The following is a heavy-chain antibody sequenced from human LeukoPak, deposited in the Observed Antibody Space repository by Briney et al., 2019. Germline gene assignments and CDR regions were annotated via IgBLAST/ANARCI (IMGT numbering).Heavy chain of an antibody. Sequence: GGSLRLSCAASGFTFSSYGMHWVRQAPGKGLEWVAVIWYDGSNKYYADSVKGRFTISRDNSKNTLFLQMNSLRAEDTAVYYCARDSDAFDIWGQGTMVTVSS. CDR2: IWYDGSNK. CDR1: GFTFSSYG. J-gene: IGHJ3*02. V-gene: IGHV3-33*01. CDR3: ARDSDAFDI.